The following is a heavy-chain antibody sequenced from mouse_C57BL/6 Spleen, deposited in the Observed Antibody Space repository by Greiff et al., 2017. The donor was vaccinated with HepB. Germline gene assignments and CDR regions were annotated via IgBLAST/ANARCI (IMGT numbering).Heavy chain of an antibody. V-gene: IGHV1-82*01. D-gene: IGHD2-1*01. CDR1: GYAFSSSW. J-gene: IGHJ3*01. CDR2: IYPGDGDT. Sequence: QVQLKQSGPELVKPGASVKISCKASGYAFSSSWMNWVKQRPGKGLEWIGRIYPGDGDTNYNGKFKGKATLTADKSSSTAYMQLSSLTSEDSAVYFCARPYGNYGFAYWGQGTLVTVSA. CDR3: ARPYGNYGFAY.